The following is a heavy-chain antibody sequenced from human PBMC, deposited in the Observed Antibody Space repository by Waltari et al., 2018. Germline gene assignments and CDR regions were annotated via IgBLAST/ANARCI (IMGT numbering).Heavy chain of an antibody. Sequence: QVQLVESGGGVVQPGRSLRLSCAASGVTFSSDGMPWVSQAPGKGLEWVTVISYDGSNKYYAESVKGRFTISRDNSKNTLNLQMNSLRAEDTAVYHCAKSDSCGWGSAFDIWGQGAMVTVSS. V-gene: IGHV3-30*18. D-gene: IGHD6-25*01. CDR2: ISYDGSNK. CDR3: AKSDSCGWGSAFDI. CDR1: GVTFSSDG. J-gene: IGHJ3*02.